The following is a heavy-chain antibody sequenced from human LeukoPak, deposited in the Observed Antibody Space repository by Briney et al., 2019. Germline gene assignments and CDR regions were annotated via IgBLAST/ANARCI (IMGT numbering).Heavy chain of an antibody. Sequence: ASVKVFCKASGYTFTSNYIHWVRQAPGQGLEWMGMIYPRDGSTSYAQKFQGRVTVTRDTSTSTVHMELSGLRSEDTAVYYCARDQEGFDYWGQGTLVTVSS. J-gene: IGHJ4*02. CDR1: GYTFTSNY. CDR2: IYPRDGST. CDR3: ARDQEGFDY. V-gene: IGHV1-46*01.